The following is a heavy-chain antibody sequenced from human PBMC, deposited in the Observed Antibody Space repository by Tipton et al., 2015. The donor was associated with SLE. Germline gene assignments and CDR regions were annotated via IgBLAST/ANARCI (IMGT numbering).Heavy chain of an antibody. V-gene: IGHV4-61*02. D-gene: IGHD3-3*01. CDR1: GASISSGSYY. CDR2: IHITGST. Sequence: TLSLTCIVSGASISSGSYYWTWTRQPAGKGLEWIGRIHITGSTYYNPSLKSRVTISVDTSKNQFSLKLSSVTAADTAVYYCARGITIFGVVIRDYYYYMDVWGKGTTVTVSS. CDR3: ARGITIFGVVIRDYYYYMDV. J-gene: IGHJ6*03.